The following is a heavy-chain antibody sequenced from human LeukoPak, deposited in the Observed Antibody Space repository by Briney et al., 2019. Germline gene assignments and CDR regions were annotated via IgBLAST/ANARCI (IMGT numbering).Heavy chain of an antibody. V-gene: IGHV3-48*03. D-gene: IGHD4-11*01. CDR2: ISSSGSTI. CDR1: GFTFSSYE. J-gene: IGHJ5*02. CDR3: AGNDYSNGGFDP. Sequence: GGSLRLSCAASGFTFSSYEMNWVRQAPGKGLEWVSYISSSGSTIYYADSVKGRFTISRDNAKNSLYLQMNSLRAEDTAVYYCAGNDYSNGGFDPWGQGTLVTVSS.